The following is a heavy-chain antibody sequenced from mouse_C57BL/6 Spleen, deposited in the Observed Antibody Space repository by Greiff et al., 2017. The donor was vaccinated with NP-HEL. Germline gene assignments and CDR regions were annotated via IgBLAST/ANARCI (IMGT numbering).Heavy chain of an antibody. D-gene: IGHD2-3*01. CDR1: GYTFTSYW. J-gene: IGHJ3*01. Sequence: QVQLQQPGAELVRPGTSVKLSCKASGYTFTSYWMHWVKQRPGQGLEWIGVIDPSDSYTTYNQKFKGTATLTVDTSSSTAYMQLSSLTAEDSAVYDCARRGFYDRAWFAYWGQGTLVTVSA. CDR3: ARRGFYDRAWFAY. V-gene: IGHV1-59*01. CDR2: IDPSDSYT.